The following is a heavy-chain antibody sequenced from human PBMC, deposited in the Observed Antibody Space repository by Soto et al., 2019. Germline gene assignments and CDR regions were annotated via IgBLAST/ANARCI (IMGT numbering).Heavy chain of an antibody. CDR3: AKGESSVSASYFAP. CDR1: GFTFYNYA. D-gene: IGHD3-22*01. V-gene: IGHV3-23*01. J-gene: IGHJ5*02. Sequence: DVQLLESGGDLAQPGGSLSLSCEASGFTFYNYAMAWVRQAPGRGLEWVSGITSSGGTYYADAVKGRFTISGDNSENTLYLQMNSLRAEDTAVYYCAKGESSVSASYFAPWGQGTLVTVSS. CDR2: ITSSGGT.